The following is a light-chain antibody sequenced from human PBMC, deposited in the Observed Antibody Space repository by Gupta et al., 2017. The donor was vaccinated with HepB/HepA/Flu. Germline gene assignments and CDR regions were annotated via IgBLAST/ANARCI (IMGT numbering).Light chain of an antibody. CDR3: QQYYSYPHT. CDR1: HGISSY. V-gene: IGKV1-8*01. Sequence: AIRMTQSPSSFSASTGDRVTITCRASHGISSYLAWYQQKPGKAPKLLIYAASTLQSGVPSRFSGSGSGTXFTLTIXCLQSEDFATYYCQQYYSYPHTFGXGTKVDIK. CDR2: AAS. J-gene: IGKJ3*01.